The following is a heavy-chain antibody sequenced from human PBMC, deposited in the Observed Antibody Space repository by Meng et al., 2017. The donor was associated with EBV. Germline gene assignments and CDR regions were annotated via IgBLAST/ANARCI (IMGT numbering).Heavy chain of an antibody. D-gene: IGHD3-10*01. V-gene: IGHV1-69*01. CDR2: FLPRLGAP. J-gene: IGHJ4*02. Sequence: QGLLVQSAAEVKKPWASVKVSCKTSGGPFRDYAISWVRQAPGQGLEWLGGFLPRLGAPNYAQKFHGRVKITADESTSTHYMDLSSLRSEDTAIYYCASESGRGYTPDYWGQGTLVTVSS. CDR3: ASESGRGYTPDY. CDR1: GGPFRDYA.